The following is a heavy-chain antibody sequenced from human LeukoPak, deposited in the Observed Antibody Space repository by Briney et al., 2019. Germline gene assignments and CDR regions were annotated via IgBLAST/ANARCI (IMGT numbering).Heavy chain of an antibody. J-gene: IGHJ4*02. V-gene: IGHV3-11*01. CDR3: AIGRDIAVAGPGGYFDH. D-gene: IGHD6-19*01. CDR1: GFTISDYH. Sequence: GGSLRLSCAASGFTISDYHMNWIRQAPGKGLEWISYISPGGGSIYFADSVQGRFTLSRDYAKNSLYLHMNSLTAEDTALYYCAIGRDIAVAGPGGYFDHWGQGTLVTVSS. CDR2: ISPGGGSI.